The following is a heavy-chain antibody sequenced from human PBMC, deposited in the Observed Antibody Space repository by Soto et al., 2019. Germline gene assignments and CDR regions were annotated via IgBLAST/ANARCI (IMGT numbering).Heavy chain of an antibody. J-gene: IGHJ5*02. V-gene: IGHV4-61*01. CDR2: IFYTGSA. D-gene: IGHD3-10*01. CDR1: GGSVSSGPYY. CDR3: ARRTSRFGELFLDL. Sequence: SETLSLTCTVSGGSVSSGPYYWTWIRQHPGKGLEWIGYIFYTGSANYNPSLKSRLSISVDTSKNQFSLKLTSVTAADTDVYYCARRTSRFGELFLDLWGQGTLVTVSS.